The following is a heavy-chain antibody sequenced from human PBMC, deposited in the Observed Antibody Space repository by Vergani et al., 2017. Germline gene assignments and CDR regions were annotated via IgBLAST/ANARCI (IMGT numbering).Heavy chain of an antibody. J-gene: IGHJ6*02. D-gene: IGHD6-13*01. Sequence: QVQLVESGGGVVQPGRSLRLSCAASGFTFSSYGMHWVRQAPGKGLEWVAVISYDGSNKYYADSVKGRFTISRDNSKNTLYLQMNSLRAEDTAVYYCAREPIAAAGYYYYYYGMDVWGQGTTVTVSS. CDR1: GFTFSSYG. V-gene: IGHV3-30*03. CDR3: AREPIAAAGYYYYYYGMDV. CDR2: ISYDGSNK.